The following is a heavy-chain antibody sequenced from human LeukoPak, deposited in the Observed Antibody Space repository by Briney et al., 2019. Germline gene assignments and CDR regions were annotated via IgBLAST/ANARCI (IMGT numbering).Heavy chain of an antibody. CDR3: ARVGSGSYPSLGYMDV. Sequence: GGSLRLSCAASGLTFSNCHMNWVRQAPGKGLQWISYISSDSVTIYYAGSVEGRFTISRDNAKKSLDLQMKSLRAEDTAVYYCARVGSGSYPSLGYMDVWGKGTTVTVSS. V-gene: IGHV3-48*01. CDR1: GLTFSNCH. CDR2: ISSDSVTI. J-gene: IGHJ6*03. D-gene: IGHD3-10*01.